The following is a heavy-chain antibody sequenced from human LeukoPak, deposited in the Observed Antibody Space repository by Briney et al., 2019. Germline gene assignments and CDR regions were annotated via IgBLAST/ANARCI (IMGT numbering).Heavy chain of an antibody. V-gene: IGHV3-23*01. CDR2: ISGGGGGT. J-gene: IGHJ1*01. CDR3: AKVRGVGTHIWLLPWDL. Sequence: GESLKISCAASGFTFHTYAMAWVRQTPGKRLEWVSSISGGGGGTYYAHSVKGRFTISRDNGNNTLYLQMNGLTAADTAFYYCAKVRGVGTHIWLLPWDLWGQGTLVTVSS. D-gene: IGHD3-10*01. CDR1: GFTFHTYA.